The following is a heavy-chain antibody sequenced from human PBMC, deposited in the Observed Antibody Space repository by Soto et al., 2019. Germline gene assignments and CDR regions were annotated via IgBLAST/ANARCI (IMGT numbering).Heavy chain of an antibody. V-gene: IGHV3-33*01. CDR2: IWYDGSNK. D-gene: IGHD1-26*01. J-gene: IGHJ3*02. CDR3: ARDRFSGSTREAFDI. Sequence: QLGGSLRLSCAASGFTFSSYGMHWVRQAPGKGLEWVAVIWYDGSNKYYADSVKGRFTISRDNSKNTLYLQMNSLRAEDTAVYYCARDRFSGSTREAFDIWGQGTMVTVSS. CDR1: GFTFSSYG.